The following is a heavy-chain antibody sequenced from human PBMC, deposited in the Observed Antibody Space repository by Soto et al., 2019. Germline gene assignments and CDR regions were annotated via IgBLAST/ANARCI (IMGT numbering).Heavy chain of an antibody. V-gene: IGHV1-18*01. D-gene: IGHD2-2*02. CDR2: ISAYNGNT. J-gene: IGHJ5*02. CDR3: AREFMSQLLYDGNWFDP. CDR1: GYTFTSYG. Sequence: QVQLVQSGAEVKKPGASVKVSCKASGYTFTSYGISWVRQAPGQGLEWMGWISAYNGNTNYAQKLQGRVTMTTDTSTSTAYMELRSLRSDDTAVYYCAREFMSQLLYDGNWFDPWGQGTLVTVSS.